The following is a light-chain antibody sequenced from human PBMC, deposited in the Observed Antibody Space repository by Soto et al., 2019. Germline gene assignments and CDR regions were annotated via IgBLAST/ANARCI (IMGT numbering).Light chain of an antibody. CDR3: TSYTSSSTRV. CDR2: DVT. CDR1: SSDVGGYNY. V-gene: IGLV2-14*03. J-gene: IGLJ2*01. Sequence: QSALTQPASVSGSPGQSITISCTGTSSDVGGYNYVSWYQHHPGKAPKLLIYDVTNRPSGVSNRFSGSKSGNTASLTISGLHAEDEADYYCTSYTSSSTRVFGGGTKVTVL.